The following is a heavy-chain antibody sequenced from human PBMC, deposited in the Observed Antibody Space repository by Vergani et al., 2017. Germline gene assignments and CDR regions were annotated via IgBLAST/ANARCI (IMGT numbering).Heavy chain of an antibody. CDR1: GYTFTGYY. CDR3: ARDLEATMVRGVIIVHYGMDV. V-gene: IGHV1-2*02. Sequence: QVQLVQSGAEVKKPGASVKVSCKASGYTFTGYYMHWVRQAPGQGLEWMGWINPNSGGTNYAQKFQGRVTMTRDTSISTAYMELSRLRSDDTAVYYCARDLEATMVRGVIIVHYGMDVWGQGTTVTVSS. J-gene: IGHJ6*02. D-gene: IGHD3-10*01. CDR2: INPNSGGT.